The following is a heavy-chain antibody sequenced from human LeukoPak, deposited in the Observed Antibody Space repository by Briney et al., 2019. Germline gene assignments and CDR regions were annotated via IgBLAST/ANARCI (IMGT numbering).Heavy chain of an antibody. CDR3: AKRAVVIRVILVGFHKEAYYFDS. Sequence: QPGGSLRLSCAVSGITLSNYGMSWVRQAPGKGLEWVAGINGSGGSTNFADSVKGRFTISRDNPRNTLYLQMNSLRGGDTAVYFCAKRAVVIRVILVGFHKEAYYFDSWGQGALVTVSS. CDR2: INGSGGST. J-gene: IGHJ4*02. D-gene: IGHD3-22*01. V-gene: IGHV3-23*01. CDR1: GITLSNYG.